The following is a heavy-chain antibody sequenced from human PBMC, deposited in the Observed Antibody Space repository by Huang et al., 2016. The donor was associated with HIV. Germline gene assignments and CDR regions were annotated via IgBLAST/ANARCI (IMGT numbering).Heavy chain of an antibody. J-gene: IGHJ4*02. V-gene: IGHV1-24*01. Sequence: QVQLVQSRAEVKKPGASVKVSCKVSEYTLTELSIHWVRQPPGKGLEWMGGFDPEIGETIYAQKFQGRVTMTEDTSTETAFMELSGLRPEDTAVYYRATGFDVFFDFWGQGTLVTVSS. D-gene: IGHD3-9*01. CDR1: EYTLTELS. CDR2: FDPEIGET. CDR3: ATGFDVFFDF.